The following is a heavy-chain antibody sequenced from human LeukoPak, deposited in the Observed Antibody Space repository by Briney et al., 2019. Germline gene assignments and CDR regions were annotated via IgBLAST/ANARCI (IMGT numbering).Heavy chain of an antibody. CDR2: IYTSGST. Sequence: PSETLSLTCTVSGGSISSSSYYWSWIRQPAGKGLEWIGRIYTSGSTNYNPSLKSRVTISVDTSKNQFSLKLSSVTAADTAVYYCARGSSYDSSGYQYWGQGTLVTVSS. D-gene: IGHD3-22*01. CDR3: ARGSSYDSSGYQY. J-gene: IGHJ4*02. V-gene: IGHV4-61*02. CDR1: GGSISSSSYY.